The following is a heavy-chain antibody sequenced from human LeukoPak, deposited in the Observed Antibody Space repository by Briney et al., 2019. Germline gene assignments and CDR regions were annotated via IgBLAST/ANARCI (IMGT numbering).Heavy chain of an antibody. CDR2: IYPGDSDT. Sequence: GESLKISCEASGYDFTTYWIGWVRQMPGKGLEWMGIIYPGDSDTRYSPSFQGQVTISADKSISTAYLQWSSLKASDTAMYYCARSFKGIAAVNDAFDIWGQGTMVTVSS. CDR1: GYDFTTYW. D-gene: IGHD6-13*01. J-gene: IGHJ3*02. V-gene: IGHV5-51*01. CDR3: ARSFKGIAAVNDAFDI.